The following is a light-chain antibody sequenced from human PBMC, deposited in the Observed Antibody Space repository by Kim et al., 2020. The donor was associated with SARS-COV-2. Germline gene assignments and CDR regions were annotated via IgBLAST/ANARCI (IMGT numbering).Light chain of an antibody. Sequence: GQAITISCTGTSSDVGNYNYVSWYQQHPDKAPKLMIYDVNKQPSGVSNRFSGSKSGNTASLTISGLQAEDEADYYCSSYTSSTTWVFGGGTKVTVL. V-gene: IGLV2-14*03. J-gene: IGLJ3*02. CDR3: SSYTSSTTWV. CDR2: DVN. CDR1: SSDVGNYNY.